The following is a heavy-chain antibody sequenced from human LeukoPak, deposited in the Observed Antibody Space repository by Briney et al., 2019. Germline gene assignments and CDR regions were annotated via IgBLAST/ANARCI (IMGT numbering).Heavy chain of an antibody. CDR1: GGSISSGTYY. CDR2: IYTSGST. J-gene: IGHJ4*02. Sequence: SETLSLTCTVSGGSISSGTYYWSWIRQPAGKGLEWIGRIYTSGSTNYNPSLKSRVTIPVDTSKNQFSLKLSSVTAADTAVYYCAREHSSGWYHFDYWGQGTLVTVSS. CDR3: AREHSSGWYHFDY. D-gene: IGHD6-19*01. V-gene: IGHV4-61*02.